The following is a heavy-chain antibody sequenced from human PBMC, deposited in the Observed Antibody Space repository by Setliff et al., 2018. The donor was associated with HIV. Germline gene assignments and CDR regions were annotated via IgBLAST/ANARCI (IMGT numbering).Heavy chain of an antibody. V-gene: IGHV4-61*09. CDR1: GGSISSGIYY. Sequence: PSETLSLTCNVTGGSISSGIYYWSWIRQPAGQGLEWIGHIYTSGSTNYSPSVKSRVTISVDTSKNQFSLRLNSVTAADTAVYYCARASVGATGLYAFEIWGQGTMVTVSS. CDR2: IYTSGST. CDR3: ARASVGATGLYAFEI. D-gene: IGHD1-26*01. J-gene: IGHJ3*02.